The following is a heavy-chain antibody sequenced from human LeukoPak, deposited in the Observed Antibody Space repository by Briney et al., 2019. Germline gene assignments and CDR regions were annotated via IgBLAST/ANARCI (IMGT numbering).Heavy chain of an antibody. Sequence: ASVKVSCKASGYTFTGYYIHWVRQAPGQGPEWMGWINPNSGGTNYAQRFQGRVTMTRDTSISTAYMELSRLRSDDTAVYYCARDAARGGITVTTEYWGQGTLVTVSS. J-gene: IGHJ4*02. V-gene: IGHV1-2*02. CDR3: ARDAARGGITVTTEY. CDR2: INPNSGGT. CDR1: GYTFTGYY. D-gene: IGHD4-11*01.